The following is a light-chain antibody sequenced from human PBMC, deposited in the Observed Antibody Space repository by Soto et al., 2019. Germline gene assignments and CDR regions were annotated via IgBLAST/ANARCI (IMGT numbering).Light chain of an antibody. J-gene: IGLJ2*01. CDR2: DVS. CDR1: SSDVGGYNY. V-gene: IGLV2-14*03. CDR3: SSYTSTNPVI. Sequence: QSALTQPASVSGSPGQSITISCTGTSSDVGGYNYVSWYQHHPGKAPKLMIYDVSNRPSGVSNHFSGSKSDNTASLTISGLQTEDEAEYYCSSYTSTNPVIFGGGTNLTVL.